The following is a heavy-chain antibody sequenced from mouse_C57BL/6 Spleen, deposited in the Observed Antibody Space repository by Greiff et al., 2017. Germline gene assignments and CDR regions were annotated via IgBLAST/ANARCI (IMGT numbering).Heavy chain of an antibody. CDR2: IHPNSGST. CDR1: GYTFTSYW. Sequence: QVQLQQSGAELVKPGASVKLSCKASGYTFTSYWMHWVKQRPGQGLEWIGMIHPNSGSTNYNEKFKSKATLTVDKSSSTAYMQLSSLTSEDSAVYYCARTVVAPFAYWGQGTLVTVSA. CDR3: ARTVVAPFAY. V-gene: IGHV1-64*01. J-gene: IGHJ3*01. D-gene: IGHD1-1*01.